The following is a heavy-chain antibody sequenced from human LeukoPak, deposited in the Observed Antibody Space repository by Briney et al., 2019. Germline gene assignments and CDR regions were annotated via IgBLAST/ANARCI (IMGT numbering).Heavy chain of an antibody. J-gene: IGHJ3*02. V-gene: IGHV4-4*07. D-gene: IGHD4-11*01. CDR1: GGSISSYY. CDR3: AMYRYSNAVHAVFHI. CDR2: VYSSGRT. Sequence: SETLSLTCTVSGGSISSYYWGWIRQPAGKGLELIGQVYSSGRTDYNPSLKSRVSMSVDTSKNRFSLEVTSVTAADTAVYFCAMYRYSNAVHAVFHIWGQGTRATVSS.